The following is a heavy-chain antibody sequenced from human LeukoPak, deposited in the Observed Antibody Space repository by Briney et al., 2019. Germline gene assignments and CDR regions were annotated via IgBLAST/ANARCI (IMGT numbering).Heavy chain of an antibody. Sequence: SETLSLTCTVSGGSISSESDYRSWSWIRQPAGKELEWIGRISSSGSTNYNPSLKSRLTISIDTSKNQFSLKLSSVTAADTAVYYCARELSGSFSNWFDPWGQGALVTVSS. CDR2: ISSSGST. D-gene: IGHD3-10*01. V-gene: IGHV4-61*02. J-gene: IGHJ5*02. CDR3: ARELSGSFSNWFDP. CDR1: GGSISSESDY.